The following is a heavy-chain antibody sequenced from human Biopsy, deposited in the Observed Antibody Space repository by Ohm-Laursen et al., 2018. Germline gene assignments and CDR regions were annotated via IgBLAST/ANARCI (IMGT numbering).Heavy chain of an antibody. J-gene: IGHJ6*02. CDR3: GRGQTVAPGYYGMDV. CDR2: ISNSGSFI. Sequence: SLRLSCTASGFTLGHYSVSWVRQAPGQGLEWVSSISNSGSFIYFADSVKGRFTISRDNARNSLYLQMNSLRAEDTAVYYCGRGQTVAPGYYGMDVWGQGTTVTVSS. D-gene: IGHD4-17*01. CDR1: GFTLGHYS. V-gene: IGHV3-21*01.